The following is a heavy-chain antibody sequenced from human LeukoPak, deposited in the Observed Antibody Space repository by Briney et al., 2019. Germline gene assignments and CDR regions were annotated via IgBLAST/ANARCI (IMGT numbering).Heavy chain of an antibody. Sequence: GGSLRLSCAASGFIFSNYALMWVRQAPGKGLEWVSSITGRGDETSYADSAKGRFSLSRDNSKNMLYLQMYSLGAEDTAIYYCAKGAAAGLVDWFDPWGQGTLVTVSS. CDR2: ITGRGDET. D-gene: IGHD6-13*01. CDR3: AKGAAAGLVDWFDP. J-gene: IGHJ5*02. V-gene: IGHV3-23*01. CDR1: GFIFSNYA.